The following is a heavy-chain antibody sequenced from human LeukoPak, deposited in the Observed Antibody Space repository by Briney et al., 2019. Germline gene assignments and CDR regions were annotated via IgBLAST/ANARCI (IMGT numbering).Heavy chain of an antibody. Sequence: ASVKVSCKASGGTFSSYAISWVRQATGQGLEWMGWMNPNSGNTGYAQKFQGRVTMTRNTSISTAYMELSSLRSEDTAVYYCARGYDSSGYYRPSGMDVWGQGTTVTVSS. CDR1: GGTFSSYA. CDR3: ARGYDSSGYYRPSGMDV. V-gene: IGHV1-8*02. CDR2: MNPNSGNT. J-gene: IGHJ6*02. D-gene: IGHD3-22*01.